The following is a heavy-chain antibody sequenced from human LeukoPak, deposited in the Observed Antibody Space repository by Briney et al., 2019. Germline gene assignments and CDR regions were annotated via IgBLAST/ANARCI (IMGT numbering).Heavy chain of an antibody. D-gene: IGHD4-23*01. CDR2: IYYSGST. J-gene: IGHJ4*02. Sequence: SETLSLTCTVSGRSISSYYWSWLRQPPGKGLEWIGYIYYSGSTNYNPSLKSRVTISVDTSKNQFSLKLSSVTAADTAVYYCARDAAYYGGRYFDYWGQGTLVTVSS. CDR3: ARDAAYYGGRYFDY. CDR1: GRSISSYY. V-gene: IGHV4-59*01.